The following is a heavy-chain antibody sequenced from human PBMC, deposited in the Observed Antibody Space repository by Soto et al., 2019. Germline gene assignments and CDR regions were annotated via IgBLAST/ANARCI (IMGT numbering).Heavy chain of an antibody. D-gene: IGHD5-12*01. V-gene: IGHV1-8*01. CDR2: MNPNSGNT. CDR1: GYTFTSYD. Sequence: QVQLVQSGAEVKKPGASVKVSCKAYGYTFTSYDINWVRQATGQGLEWMGWMNPNSGNTAYAQKFRGRVTMTSNTSISTAYMELSSLRSADTAVYYCARERRDGYDNWGQGTLVTVSS. J-gene: IGHJ1*01. CDR3: ARERRDGYDN.